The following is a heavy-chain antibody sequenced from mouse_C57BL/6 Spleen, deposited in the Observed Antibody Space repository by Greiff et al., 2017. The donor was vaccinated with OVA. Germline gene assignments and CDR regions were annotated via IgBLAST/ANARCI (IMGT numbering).Heavy chain of an antibody. CDR2: ISSGGDYI. CDR1: GFTFSSYA. CDR3: TRDDDGYYGNYFDY. J-gene: IGHJ2*01. Sequence: DVQLVESGEGLVKPGGSLKLSCAASGFTFSSYAMSWVRQTPEKRLEWVAYISSGGDYIYYADTVKGRFTISRDNARNTLYLQMSSLKSEDTAMYYCTRDDDGYYGNYFDYWGQGTTLTVSS. V-gene: IGHV5-9-1*02. D-gene: IGHD2-3*01.